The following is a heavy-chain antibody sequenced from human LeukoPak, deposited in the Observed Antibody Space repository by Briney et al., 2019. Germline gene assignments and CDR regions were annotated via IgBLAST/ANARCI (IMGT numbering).Heavy chain of an antibody. Sequence: GGSLRLSSAASGFTFSSYGMHWVRQAPGKGLEWVAVIWYDGSNKYYADSVKGRFTISRDNSKNTLYLQMNSLRAEDTAVYYCAKDLFISGYYDSSGYDDAFDIWGQGTMVTVSS. J-gene: IGHJ3*02. CDR2: IWYDGSNK. CDR3: AKDLFISGYYDSSGYDDAFDI. V-gene: IGHV3-33*06. D-gene: IGHD3-22*01. CDR1: GFTFSSYG.